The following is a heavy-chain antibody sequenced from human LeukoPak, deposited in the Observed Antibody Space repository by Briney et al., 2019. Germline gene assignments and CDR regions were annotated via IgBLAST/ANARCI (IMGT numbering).Heavy chain of an antibody. CDR3: ARRRILTGYYAPLIRGNPFDY. CDR1: GGSISSGSYY. D-gene: IGHD3-9*01. Sequence: SETLSLTCTVSGGSISSGSYYWSWIRQPAGKGLEWIGRIYTSGSTNYNPSLKSRVTISVDTSKNQFSLKLSSVTAADTAVYYCARRRILTGYYAPLIRGNPFDYWGQGTLVTVSS. J-gene: IGHJ4*02. CDR2: IYTSGST. V-gene: IGHV4-61*02.